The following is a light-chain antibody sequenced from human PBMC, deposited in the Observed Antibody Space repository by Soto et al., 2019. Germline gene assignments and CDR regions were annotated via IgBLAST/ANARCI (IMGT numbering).Light chain of an antibody. J-gene: IGKJ2*01. Sequence: AIRMTQSPSSLSASIGDRVTITCRASHVVSNYLAWYQQKPGKAPKALIYAASFLQSGVPSRFRGSGSGTDFSLTIRFLQAEDFATYYCQHYYSYPYTFGQGTTLQMK. CDR3: QHYYSYPYT. CDR1: HVVSNY. CDR2: AAS. V-gene: IGKV1-8*01.